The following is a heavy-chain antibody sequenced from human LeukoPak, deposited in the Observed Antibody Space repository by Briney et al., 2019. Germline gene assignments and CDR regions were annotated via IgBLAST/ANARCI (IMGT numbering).Heavy chain of an antibody. D-gene: IGHD3-16*02. Sequence: GASVKVSCKASGYTFTSYGISWVRQAPGQGLEWMGWISAYNGNTNYAQKLQGRVTMTTDTSTSTAYMELRSLRSDDTAVYYCARVAPSMITFGGVIVSSTNLDYWGQGTLVTVSS. J-gene: IGHJ4*02. CDR3: ARVAPSMITFGGVIVSSTNLDY. CDR1: GYTFTSYG. CDR2: ISAYNGNT. V-gene: IGHV1-18*01.